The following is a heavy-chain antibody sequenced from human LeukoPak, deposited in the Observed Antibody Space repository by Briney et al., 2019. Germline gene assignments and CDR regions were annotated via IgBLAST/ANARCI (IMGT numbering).Heavy chain of an antibody. CDR2: ISGRSSTI. J-gene: IGHJ4*02. D-gene: IGHD1-26*01. Sequence: GGSLRLSCAASAFTCSYYSMNLVRQAPGKGLEWISYISGRSSTIYYADSVRGRFTISRDNAKNSMYLQMNSLRAEDTAVYYCGRDRLTTGSYFFDYWGQGTLVTVSS. CDR1: AFTCSYYS. CDR3: GRDRLTTGSYFFDY. V-gene: IGHV3-48*01.